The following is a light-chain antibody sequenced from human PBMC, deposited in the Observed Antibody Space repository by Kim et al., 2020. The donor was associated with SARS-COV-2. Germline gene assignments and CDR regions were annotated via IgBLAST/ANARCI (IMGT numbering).Light chain of an antibody. J-gene: IGKJ5*01. V-gene: IGKV1-17*01. CDR1: QDIGND. Sequence: DIHMTQSPSSLSASVGDRVTITCRASQDIGNDLGWYQQSPGRAPKRLIYGASSLQSGVPSRFSGSGSGTEFTLTISSLQPEDFATYFCLQHNTYPITFGQGTRLEIK. CDR2: GAS. CDR3: LQHNTYPIT.